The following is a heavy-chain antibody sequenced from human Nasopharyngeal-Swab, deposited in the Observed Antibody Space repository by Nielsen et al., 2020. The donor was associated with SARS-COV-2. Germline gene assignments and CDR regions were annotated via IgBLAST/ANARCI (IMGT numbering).Heavy chain of an antibody. CDR2: LTWNSGI. CDR3: TKGRADYSNPSFDN. J-gene: IGHJ4*02. V-gene: IGHV3-9*01. D-gene: IGHD4-11*01. Sequence: SLKISCVASGFTYDDYAMHWVRQAPGKGLEWVSGLTWNSGIGYTDSVKGRFTISRDNARNSLYLQMNSLRTEDTALYYCTKGRADYSNPSFDNWGQGTLVTVSS. CDR1: GFTYDDYA.